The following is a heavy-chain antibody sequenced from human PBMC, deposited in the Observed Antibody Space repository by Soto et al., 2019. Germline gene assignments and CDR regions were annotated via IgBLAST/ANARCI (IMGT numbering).Heavy chain of an antibody. CDR2: ISSSSSYI. CDR3: ARCNRMPWAFDI. D-gene: IGHD2-2*01. Sequence: PGGSLRLSCAASGFTFSSYSLPWVRQAPGKGLEWVSSISSSSSYIYYADSVKGRFTISRHNAKNSLYLQMNSLRAEDTAVYYCARCNRMPWAFDIWGQGTMVTVAS. V-gene: IGHV3-21*01. CDR1: GFTFSSYS. J-gene: IGHJ3*02.